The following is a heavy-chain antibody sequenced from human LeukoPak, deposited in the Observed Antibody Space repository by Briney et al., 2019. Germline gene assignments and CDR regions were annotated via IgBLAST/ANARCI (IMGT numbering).Heavy chain of an antibody. CDR3: ARSPQLLYRQAFDI. J-gene: IGHJ3*02. CDR2: MNHNSGNT. Sequence: ASVKVSCKASGYTFTSYDINWVRQATGQGLEWMGWMNHNSGNTGYAQKFQGRVTMTRNTSISTAYMELSSLRSVDTAVYYCARSPQLLYRQAFDIWGQGTMVTVSS. D-gene: IGHD2-2*02. V-gene: IGHV1-8*01. CDR1: GYTFTSYD.